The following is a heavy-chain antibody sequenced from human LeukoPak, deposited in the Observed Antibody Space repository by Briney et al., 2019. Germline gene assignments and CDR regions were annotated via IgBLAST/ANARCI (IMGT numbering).Heavy chain of an antibody. CDR2: IYSGGST. CDR3: ASSSDNYFDY. CDR1: GFTVSSNY. J-gene: IGHJ4*02. V-gene: IGHV3-53*01. Sequence: SGGSLRLSCAASGFTVSSNYMSWVRQAPGKGLEWVSVIYSGGSTYYADSLKGRFTISRDNSKNTLYLQMNSLRAEDTAVYYCASSSDNYFDYWGQGTLVTVSS. D-gene: IGHD6-6*01.